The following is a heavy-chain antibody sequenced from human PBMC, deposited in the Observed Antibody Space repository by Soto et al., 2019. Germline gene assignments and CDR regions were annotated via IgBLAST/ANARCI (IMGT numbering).Heavy chain of an antibody. D-gene: IGHD4-17*01. CDR1: GYTLTTYD. CDR3: AREDDYAVPWGY. J-gene: IGHJ4*02. Sequence: GASVKVSCKTSGYTLTTYDINWMRQAPGQGLEWMGWISNSNGKAIYAQKFQGRVTMTTDTSASTAYMELRSLTSDDTAVYYCAREDDYAVPWGYWGQGSPVTVS. V-gene: IGHV1-18*01. CDR2: ISNSNGKA.